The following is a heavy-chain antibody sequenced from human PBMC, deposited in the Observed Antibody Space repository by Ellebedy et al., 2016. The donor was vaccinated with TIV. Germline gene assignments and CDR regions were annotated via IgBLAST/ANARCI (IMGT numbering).Heavy chain of an antibody. J-gene: IGHJ4*02. CDR3: VRDLTNPLKGDY. V-gene: IGHV1-2*02. CDR2: INPKDGDT. CDR1: GYTFTGYY. Sequence: AASVKVSCKASGYTFTGYYIHWVRQPPGQGLEWVGWINPKDGDTAYAQKLQGRVTMTTDTSISTAYMELSSLTSDDTAVYYCVRDLTNPLKGDYWGQGTLVTVSS. D-gene: IGHD1-14*01.